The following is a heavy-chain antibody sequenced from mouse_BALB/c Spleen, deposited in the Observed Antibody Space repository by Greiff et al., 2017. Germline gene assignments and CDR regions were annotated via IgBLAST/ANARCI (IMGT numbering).Heavy chain of an antibody. D-gene: IGHD1-1*01. J-gene: IGHJ3*01. CDR3: ARSPNYGSSYGFAY. Sequence: VQRVESGAELARPGASVKLSCKASGYTFTDYYINWVKQRTGQGLEWIGEIYPGSGNTYYNEKFKGKATLTADKSSSTAYMQLSSLTSEDSAVYFCARSPNYGSSYGFAYWGQGTLVTVSA. CDR1: GYTFTDYY. CDR2: IYPGSGNT. V-gene: IGHV1-77*01.